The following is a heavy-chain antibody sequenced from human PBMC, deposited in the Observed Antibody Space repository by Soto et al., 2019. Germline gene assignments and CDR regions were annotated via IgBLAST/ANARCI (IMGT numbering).Heavy chain of an antibody. V-gene: IGHV3-33*01. D-gene: IGHD3-3*01. CDR2: IWYDGSNK. J-gene: IGHJ4*02. Sequence: QVQLVESGGGAVQPGRSLRLSCAASGFTFSSYGMHWVRQAPGKGLEWIAVIWYDGSNKYYADSVKGRFTISRDSSKNTLYLQMNSLRAEDTAVYYCARVAEWYYFDFWGQGTLVTVSS. CDR1: GFTFSSYG. CDR3: ARVAEWYYFDF.